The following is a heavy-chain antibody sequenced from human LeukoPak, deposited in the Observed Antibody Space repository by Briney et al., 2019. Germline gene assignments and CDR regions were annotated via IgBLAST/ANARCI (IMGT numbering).Heavy chain of an antibody. Sequence: GGTLRLSCAASGFTFRSYGMSWVRQAPGKGLEWVANIKQDGSEMYYVDSVKGRFTISRDNAKNALYLQKNSLRVEDTAVYYCARDAGGRTQREGWFDPWGQGTLVTVSS. CDR3: ARDAGGRTQREGWFDP. V-gene: IGHV3-7*01. CDR1: GFTFRSYG. CDR2: IKQDGSEM. J-gene: IGHJ5*02. D-gene: IGHD1-26*01.